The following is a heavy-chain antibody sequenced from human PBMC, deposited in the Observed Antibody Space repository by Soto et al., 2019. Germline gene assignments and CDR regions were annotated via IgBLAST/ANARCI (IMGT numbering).Heavy chain of an antibody. Sequence: SVEVSCKASGGTFSSYAISWVRQAPGQGLEWMGGIIPIFGTANYAQKFQGRVTITADESTSTAYMELSSLRSEDTAVYYCARTYYYDSSGYPNFDYWGQGTLVTVSS. CDR2: IIPIFGTA. J-gene: IGHJ4*02. D-gene: IGHD3-22*01. CDR1: GGTFSSYA. CDR3: ARTYYYDSSGYPNFDY. V-gene: IGHV1-69*13.